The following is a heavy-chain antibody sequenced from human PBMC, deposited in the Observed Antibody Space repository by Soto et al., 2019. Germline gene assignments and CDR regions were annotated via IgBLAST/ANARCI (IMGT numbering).Heavy chain of an antibody. V-gene: IGHV1-8*01. CDR2: MNPFSGNA. Sequence: QGQLVQSGAEVKKPGASVMVSCKASGYTFTSYDIYWVRQATGQGLEWMGWMNPFSGNAVYTQKFQDRVTMTRDTSINTAYMEMSGLRSEDTAVYYCTRGQGNHWGQGSLVTVSS. CDR1: GYTFTSYD. J-gene: IGHJ4*02. CDR3: TRGQGNH.